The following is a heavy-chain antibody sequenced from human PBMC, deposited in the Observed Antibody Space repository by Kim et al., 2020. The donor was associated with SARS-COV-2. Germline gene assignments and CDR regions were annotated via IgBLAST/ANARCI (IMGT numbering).Heavy chain of an antibody. J-gene: IGHJ4*02. V-gene: IGHV3-23*03. Sequence: AASGQGPSTNSRDNSKNTLYLQTNSLRAEDTAVYYCAKDRGRWLQYFDYWGQGTLVTVSS. D-gene: IGHD1-26*01. CDR3: AKDRGRWLQYFDY.